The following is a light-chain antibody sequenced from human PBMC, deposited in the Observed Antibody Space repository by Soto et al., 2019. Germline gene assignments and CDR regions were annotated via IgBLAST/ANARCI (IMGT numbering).Light chain of an antibody. CDR2: DAS. V-gene: IGKV3-11*01. J-gene: IGKJ3*01. Sequence: EVLFTQSPPTLYLSPGERATLSCRASQSVNSYLTWYQHKPGQAPRLLISDASNRATGIPARFSGSGSGTDFTLTISSLEPEDFAVYYCQQRDNWPPTFVPGTKLYI. CDR3: QQRDNWPPT. CDR1: QSVNSY.